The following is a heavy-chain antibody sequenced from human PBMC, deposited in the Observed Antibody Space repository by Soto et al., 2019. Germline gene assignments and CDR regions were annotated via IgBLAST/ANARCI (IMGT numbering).Heavy chain of an antibody. CDR1: GYTFTGYY. CDR2: INPNSGGT. V-gene: IGHV1-2*04. J-gene: IGHJ6*03. Sequence: ASVKVSCKASGYTFTGYYMHWVRQAPGQGLEWMGWINPNSGGTNYAQKFQGWITMTRDTSISTAYMELSRLRSDDTAVYYCARGLELRGTVATTSSYMDVWGKGTTVTVSS. D-gene: IGHD5-12*01. CDR3: ARGLELRGTVATTSSYMDV.